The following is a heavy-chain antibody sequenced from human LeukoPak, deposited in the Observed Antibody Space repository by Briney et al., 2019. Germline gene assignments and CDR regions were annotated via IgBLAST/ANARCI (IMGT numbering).Heavy chain of an antibody. V-gene: IGHV4-30-4*08. D-gene: IGHD3-10*01. CDR3: ARGHYYGSGSYYNWFDP. J-gene: IGHJ5*02. CDR1: GGSISSGDYY. Sequence: PSETLSLTCTVSGGSISSGDYYWNWIRQSPGKGLEWIVYIYDSGSIYHNPSLKSRITISVDTSKNQFSLKLSSVTVADTAVYYCARGHYYGSGSYYNWFDPWGQGTLVTVSS. CDR2: IYDSGSI.